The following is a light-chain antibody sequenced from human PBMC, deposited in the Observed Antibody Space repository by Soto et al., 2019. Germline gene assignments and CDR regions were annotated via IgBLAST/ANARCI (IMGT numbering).Light chain of an antibody. CDR3: SSYTSSSTLV. J-gene: IGLJ2*01. CDR1: SSNIGGNS. V-gene: IGLV2-14*01. CDR2: EVS. Sequence: TQPPSVSAAPGQKVTISCSGSSSNIGGNSVSWYQQLPGTAPKLMIYEVSNRPSGVSNRFSGSKSGNTASLTISGLQAEDEADYYCSSYTSSSTLVFGGGTKLTVL.